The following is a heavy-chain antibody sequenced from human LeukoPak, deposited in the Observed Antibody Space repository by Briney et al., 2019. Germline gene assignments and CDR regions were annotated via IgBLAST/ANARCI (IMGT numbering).Heavy chain of an antibody. CDR3: ARGASGYSYG. V-gene: IGHV4-59*01. J-gene: IGHJ4*02. D-gene: IGHD5-18*01. CDR2: IYYSGST. Sequence: SETPSLTCTVSGGSISNYFWTWIRQPPGEGLEWIGNIYYSGSTNYNPSLKSRLTISIDTSKNQFSLSLRSVTAADTAVYYCARGASGYSYGWGQGTLVTVSS. CDR1: GGSISNYF.